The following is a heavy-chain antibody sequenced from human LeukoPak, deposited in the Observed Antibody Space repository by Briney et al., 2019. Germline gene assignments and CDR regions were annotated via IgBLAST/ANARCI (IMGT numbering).Heavy chain of an antibody. D-gene: IGHD3-10*01. CDR2: ISAYNGDT. J-gene: IGHJ5*02. Sequence: ASVKVSCKTSGYIFAHNGISWVRQAPGQGPEWMGWISAYNGDTNYAQNFQGRVTMTRDTSTSTVYMELRSLRSEDTAVYYCARAIPYGSGSYRRWFDPWGQGTLVTVSS. V-gene: IGHV1-18*01. CDR3: ARAIPYGSGSYRRWFDP. CDR1: GYIFAHNG.